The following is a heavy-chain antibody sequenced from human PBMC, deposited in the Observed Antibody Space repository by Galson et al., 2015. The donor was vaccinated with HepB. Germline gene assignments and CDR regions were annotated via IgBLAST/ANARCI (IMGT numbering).Heavy chain of an antibody. Sequence: SLRLSCAASGFTFSDYYMSWIRQAPGKGLEWVSYISSSGSTIYYADSVKGRFTISRDNAKNSLYLQMNSLRAEDTAVYYCARWEEDTMVRGVFVAYYGMDVWGQGTTVTVSS. CDR2: ISSSGSTI. D-gene: IGHD3-10*01. J-gene: IGHJ6*02. CDR3: ARWEEDTMVRGVFVAYYGMDV. CDR1: GFTFSDYY. V-gene: IGHV3-11*01.